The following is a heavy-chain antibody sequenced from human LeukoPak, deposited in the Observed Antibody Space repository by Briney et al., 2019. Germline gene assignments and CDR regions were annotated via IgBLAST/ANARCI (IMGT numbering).Heavy chain of an antibody. V-gene: IGHV4-4*09. Sequence: KPSEPLSLTCPVSGFSISSYYWSWIRPPPGKGLEWIGYIYTSGSTNYNPSLKSRVTISVDTSKNQFSLKLSSVTAADTAVYYCARHGSRLTASRFYFDYWGQGTLVTVSS. D-gene: IGHD2-21*02. J-gene: IGHJ4*02. CDR3: ARHGSRLTASRFYFDY. CDR1: GFSISSYY. CDR2: IYTSGST.